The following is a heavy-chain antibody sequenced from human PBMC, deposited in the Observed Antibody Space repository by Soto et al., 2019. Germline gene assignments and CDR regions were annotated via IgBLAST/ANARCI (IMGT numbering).Heavy chain of an antibody. CDR2: IYDSGSS. Sequence: LSLTCTVSGASISSGDYFWIWIRQSPGKGLEWIGYIYDSGSSYYNPSLKSRVTMSVDTSKNQFSLKLRSVTAADTAVYYCAREKGYISGPKNFDYWGQGTLVTVSS. D-gene: IGHD5-12*01. J-gene: IGHJ4*02. CDR3: AREKGYISGPKNFDY. V-gene: IGHV4-30-4*01. CDR1: GASISSGDYF.